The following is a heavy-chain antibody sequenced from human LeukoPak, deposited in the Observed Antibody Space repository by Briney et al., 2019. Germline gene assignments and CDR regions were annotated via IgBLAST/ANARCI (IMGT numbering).Heavy chain of an antibody. Sequence: ASVKVSCKAPGYTFTSDDINWVRQATGQGPEWMGWMNPNSGNTGFAQKFQGRLTMTRDTSINTAYMELSSLRSEDTAVYYCARGRNSWYNYWGQGTLVTVSS. CDR2: MNPNSGNT. CDR1: GYTFTSDD. V-gene: IGHV1-8*01. J-gene: IGHJ4*02. D-gene: IGHD6-13*01. CDR3: ARGRNSWYNY.